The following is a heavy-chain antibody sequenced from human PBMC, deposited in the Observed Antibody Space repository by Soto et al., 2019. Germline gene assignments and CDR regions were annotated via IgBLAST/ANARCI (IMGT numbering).Heavy chain of an antibody. D-gene: IGHD6-13*01. V-gene: IGHV3-7*01. CDR2: IKQDGDEK. Sequence: SLRLSCAASGFIFSSYWMSWVRQAPGKGLEWVANIKQDGDEKYYVDSVKGRFTISRDNAKNSLYLQMNSLRAEDTAVYYCARDTPQSSSWFPYYFYYMDVWGKGTTVTVSS. J-gene: IGHJ6*03. CDR3: ARDTPQSSSWFPYYFYYMDV. CDR1: GFIFSSYW.